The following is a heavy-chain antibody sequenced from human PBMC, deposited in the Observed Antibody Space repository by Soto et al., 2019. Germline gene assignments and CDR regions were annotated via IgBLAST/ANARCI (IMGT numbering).Heavy chain of an antibody. CDR1: GYTFTGYY. V-gene: IGHV1-46*01. CDR3: ARVTGTRGYFDY. J-gene: IGHJ4*02. Sequence: ASVKVSCKASGYTFTGYYMHWVRQAPGQGLEWMGIINPSGGSTSYAQKFQGRVTMTRDTSTSTVYMELSSLRSEDTAVYYCARVTGTRGYFDYWGQGTLVTVSS. D-gene: IGHD1-7*01. CDR2: INPSGGST.